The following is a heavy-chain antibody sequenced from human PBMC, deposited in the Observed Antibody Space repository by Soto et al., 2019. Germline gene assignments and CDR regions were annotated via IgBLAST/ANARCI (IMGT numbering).Heavy chain of an antibody. Sequence: PGGSLRLSCAASGFTFIRYELNWVRQAPGKGLEWVSYISTSPDTIYYADSVKGRFTISRDNAKNSLYLQMNSLRAEDTAVYYCARERYDSGRPLDYWGQGTLVTVSS. CDR1: GFTFIRYE. V-gene: IGHV3-48*03. J-gene: IGHJ4*02. CDR3: ARERYDSGRPLDY. CDR2: ISTSPDTI. D-gene: IGHD3-10*01.